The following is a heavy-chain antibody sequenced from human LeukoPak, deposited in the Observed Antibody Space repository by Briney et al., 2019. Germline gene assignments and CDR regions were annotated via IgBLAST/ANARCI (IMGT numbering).Heavy chain of an antibody. CDR2: MSANSGDT. CDR1: GYTFTSYD. Sequence: ASVKVSCKASGYTFTSYDFNWVRQATGQRPEWMGWMSANSGDTGYAQKFQDRVTMTRNTSISTAYMELSSLRSDDTAVYYCARGPPNWGYDYWGPGTLVTVSS. D-gene: IGHD7-27*01. V-gene: IGHV1-8*01. CDR3: ARGPPNWGYDY. J-gene: IGHJ4*02.